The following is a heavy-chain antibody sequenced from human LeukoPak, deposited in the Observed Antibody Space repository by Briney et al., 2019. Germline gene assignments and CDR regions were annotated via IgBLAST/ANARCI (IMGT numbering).Heavy chain of an antibody. V-gene: IGHV3-23*01. Sequence: GGSLRLSCAASGFTFSSYAMSWVRQAPGKGLEWVSAIGGSGGSTYYADSVKGRFTISGDNSKNTLYLQMNSLRAEDTAVYYCAKVKGTAAAGIGYFDYWGQGTLVTVSS. CDR3: AKVKGTAAAGIGYFDY. J-gene: IGHJ4*02. CDR2: IGGSGGST. CDR1: GFTFSSYA. D-gene: IGHD6-13*01.